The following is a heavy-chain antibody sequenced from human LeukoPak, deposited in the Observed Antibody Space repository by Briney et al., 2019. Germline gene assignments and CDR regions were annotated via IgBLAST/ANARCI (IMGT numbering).Heavy chain of an antibody. CDR3: ARGKRSLIDY. J-gene: IGHJ4*02. V-gene: IGHV4-34*01. CDR2: INHSGST. CDR1: GGSFSGYY. Sequence: SETLSLTCAVYGGSFSGYYWSWIRQPPGKGLEWIGEINHSGSTNYNPSLKSRVTISVDTSKNRFSLKLSSVTAADTAVYYCARGKRSLIDYWGQGTLVTVSS.